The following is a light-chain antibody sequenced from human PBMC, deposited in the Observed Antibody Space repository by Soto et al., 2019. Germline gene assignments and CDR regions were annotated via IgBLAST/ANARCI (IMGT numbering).Light chain of an antibody. Sequence: EIALTQSPHTLSLSPGERASLSCRTSQTISSSYFAWYQLKPGQSPRLLVYAASFRAPGIPDRFSGSGSGAEFNLTISSLQSEDFGVYYCQQYNNWPRATFGGGTKVEIK. CDR3: QQYNNWPRAT. CDR1: QTISSSY. CDR2: AAS. V-gene: IGKV3D-15*01. J-gene: IGKJ4*01.